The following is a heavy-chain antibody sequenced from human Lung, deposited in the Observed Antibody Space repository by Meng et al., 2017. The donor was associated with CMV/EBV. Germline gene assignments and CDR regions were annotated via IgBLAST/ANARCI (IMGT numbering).Heavy chain of an antibody. D-gene: IGHD4-11*01. CDR1: GFTFSSYS. Sequence: GGSLRLSCADSGFTFSSYSMNWVRQAPGKGLEWVSSISSSSSYIYYADSVKGRFTISRDNAKNSLYLQMNSMSAEDTAVYYCARATGGDYWGQGTLVTVSS. CDR3: ARATGGDY. V-gene: IGHV3-21*01. J-gene: IGHJ4*02. CDR2: ISSSSSYI.